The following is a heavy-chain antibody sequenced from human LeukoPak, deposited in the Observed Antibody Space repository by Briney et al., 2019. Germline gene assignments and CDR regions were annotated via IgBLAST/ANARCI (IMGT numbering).Heavy chain of an antibody. D-gene: IGHD2-2*02. J-gene: IGHJ4*02. CDR3: TRDFPVEPAAIDN. CDR1: GFTFSGSA. Sequence: KTGGSLRLSCAASGFTFSGSAMHWVRQASGKGLEWVGRIKSKANGGTTDYAAPVKGRFTISRDDSKTTLYLQMNSLKTEDTAVYYCTRDFPVEPAAIDNWGQGTLLTVSS. V-gene: IGHV3-15*01. CDR2: IKSKANGGTT.